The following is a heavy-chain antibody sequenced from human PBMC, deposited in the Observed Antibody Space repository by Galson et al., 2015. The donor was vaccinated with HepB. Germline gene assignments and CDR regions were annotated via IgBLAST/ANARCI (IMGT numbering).Heavy chain of an antibody. CDR1: GGSFGDYY. CDR2: INHAGIT. V-gene: IGHV4-34*01. D-gene: IGHD2-15*01. Sequence: LSLPCAVYGGSFGDYYWTWLRQPTGMGLEWIGEINHAGITNYNPSLKTRVTISVDTSKTQFSLKLTSVTAADTAVYYCARSFCSGGSCYSHFDYWGRGTLVTVSS. J-gene: IGHJ4*02. CDR3: ARSFCSGGSCYSHFDY.